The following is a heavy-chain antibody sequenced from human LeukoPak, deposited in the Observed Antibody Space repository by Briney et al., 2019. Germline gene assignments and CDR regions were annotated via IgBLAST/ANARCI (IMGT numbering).Heavy chain of an antibody. D-gene: IGHD6-13*01. Sequence: GGSLRLSCAASGFTFNDYNRNWVRQAPGKGLEWVSSIVGSARYMYYADSVRGRFTISRDNAKKSLYLQMNSLRAEDTAVYYCARDRGAAAGFDAFDIWGQGTMVTVSS. CDR1: GFTFNDYN. CDR3: ARDRGAAAGFDAFDI. J-gene: IGHJ3*02. V-gene: IGHV3-21*01. CDR2: IVGSARYM.